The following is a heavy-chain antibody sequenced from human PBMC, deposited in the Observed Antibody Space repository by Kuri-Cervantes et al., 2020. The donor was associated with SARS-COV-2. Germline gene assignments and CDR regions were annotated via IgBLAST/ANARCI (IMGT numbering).Heavy chain of an antibody. CDR3: ARQMMSSITIFGVVITRNWFGP. D-gene: IGHD3-3*01. J-gene: IGHJ5*02. CDR2: IYYSGST. V-gene: IGHV4-39*01. Sequence: GSLRLSCTVSGGSISSSGYYWGWIRQPPGKGLEWIGSIYYSGSTYYNPSLKSRVTISVDTSKNQFSLKLSSVTAADTAVYYCARQMMSSITIFGVVITRNWFGPWGQGTLVTVSS. CDR1: GGSISSSGYY.